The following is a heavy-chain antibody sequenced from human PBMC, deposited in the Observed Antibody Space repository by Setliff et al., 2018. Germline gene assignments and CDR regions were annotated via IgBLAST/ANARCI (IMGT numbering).Heavy chain of an antibody. CDR3: ARDRYYNSWRGLSITAPHDAFDI. J-gene: IGHJ3*02. CDR2: INTSGGLT. CDR1: GYTLTNYY. V-gene: IGHV1-46*03. D-gene: IGHD3-3*01. Sequence: ASVKVSCKASGYTLTNYYMHLVRQAPGQGTEWMGIINTSGGLTRNAQKFQGRVTMTRDTSTSTVYMEVSSLRSEDTVVYYCARDRYYNSWRGLSITAPHDAFDIWGQGTLVTVSS.